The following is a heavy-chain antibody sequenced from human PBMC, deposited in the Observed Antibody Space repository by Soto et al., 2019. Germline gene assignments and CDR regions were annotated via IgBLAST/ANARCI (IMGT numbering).Heavy chain of an antibody. Sequence: SETLSLTCAVSGGSISSGGYYWSWIRQPPGKGLEWIGYIYYSGGTNYNPSLKSRVTISVDKSKNQFSLKLSSVTAAETAVFYCARVSNPMGYDSSGYPPLYVYYGMDVWGQGTTVTVSS. J-gene: IGHJ6*02. V-gene: IGHV4-61*08. D-gene: IGHD3-22*01. CDR3: ARVSNPMGYDSSGYPPLYVYYGMDV. CDR2: IYYSGGT. CDR1: GGSISSGGYY.